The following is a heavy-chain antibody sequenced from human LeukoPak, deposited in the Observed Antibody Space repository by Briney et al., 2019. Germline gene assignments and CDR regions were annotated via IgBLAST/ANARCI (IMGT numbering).Heavy chain of an antibody. CDR3: ASTTSYGDYSYYFDY. CDR1: GGSISSYY. D-gene: IGHD4-17*01. V-gene: IGHV4-59*01. J-gene: IGHJ4*02. CDR2: IYYSGST. Sequence: PSETLSLTCTVSGGSISSYYWSWIRQPPGKGLEWIGYIYYSGSTNYNPSLKSRVTISVDTSKNQFSLKLSSVTAADTAVYYCASTTSYGDYSYYFDYWGQGTLVTVSS.